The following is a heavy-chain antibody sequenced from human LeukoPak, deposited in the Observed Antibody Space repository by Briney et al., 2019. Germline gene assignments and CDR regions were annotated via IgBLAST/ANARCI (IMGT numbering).Heavy chain of an antibody. J-gene: IGHJ4*02. CDR3: ARDRGDTAMTYYFDY. CDR1: GYSFTNYG. Sequence: ASVKVSCKASGYSFTNYGISWVRQAPGQGLEWMGWISTYNGNTNYAQKPQGRVTMTTETSTSTAYMELRSMRSDDAAVYYCARDRGDTAMTYYFDYWGQGTLVTVSS. V-gene: IGHV1-18*01. CDR2: ISTYNGNT. D-gene: IGHD5-18*01.